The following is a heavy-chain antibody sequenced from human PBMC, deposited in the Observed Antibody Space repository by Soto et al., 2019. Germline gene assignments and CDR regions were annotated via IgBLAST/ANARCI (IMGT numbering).Heavy chain of an antibody. CDR3: ARRDRSGFSYWLDT. D-gene: IGHD3-22*01. J-gene: IGHJ5*02. CDR2: IYFSGTT. CDR1: GGSISSSDYY. V-gene: IGHV4-31*03. Sequence: QVQLQESGPGLVKPSQTLSLTCTVSGGSISSSDYYWSWIRQHPGKGLEWIGTIYFSGTTYYKPSLKSRVTISVDTSKSQFSLKLSSVTAADTAVYYCARRDRSGFSYWLDTWGQGTLVTVSS.